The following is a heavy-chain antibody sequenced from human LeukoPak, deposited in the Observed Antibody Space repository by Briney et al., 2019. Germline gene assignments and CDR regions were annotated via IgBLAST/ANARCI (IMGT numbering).Heavy chain of an antibody. CDR1: GFTFSSYE. J-gene: IGHJ4*02. Sequence: GGSLRLSCAASGFTFSSYEMNWVRQAPGRGLEWVSYISSSGGTIYYADSVKGRFTISRDNARKSLFLQMNTLRAEDTAVYYCARDSYDYVWGSYRSSYFDSWGQGTLVTVSS. V-gene: IGHV3-48*03. CDR2: ISSSGGTI. D-gene: IGHD3-16*02. CDR3: ARDSYDYVWGSYRSSYFDS.